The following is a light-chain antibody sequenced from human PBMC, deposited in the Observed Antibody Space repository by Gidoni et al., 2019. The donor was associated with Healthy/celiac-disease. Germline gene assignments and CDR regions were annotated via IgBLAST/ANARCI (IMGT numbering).Light chain of an antibody. Sequence: IVMTQPLPSLPVTPGAPASISCRSSQSLLHSNGYNYLYWYLQKPGQSPQLLIYLGSNRASGVPDRFSGSGSGTDFTLKISRVEAEDVGVYYCMQALQTPLTFGGGTKVETK. J-gene: IGKJ4*01. CDR1: QSLLHSNGYNY. V-gene: IGKV2-28*01. CDR2: LGS. CDR3: MQALQTPLT.